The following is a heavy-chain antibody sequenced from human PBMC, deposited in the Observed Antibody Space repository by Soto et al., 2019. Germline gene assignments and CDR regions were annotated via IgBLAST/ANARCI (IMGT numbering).Heavy chain of an antibody. Sequence: QVQLQESGPGLVKPSQTLSLTCTVSGDSVSGGYYWSWVRQRPRKGVEWIGYVSPIGTPYYSPSLPSRVSISIDTSKNQLSLEVRSVTAADTAVYYCARYRGSYGMDVWGQGTTVTVSS. J-gene: IGHJ6*02. CDR3: ARYRGSYGMDV. CDR2: VSPIGTP. D-gene: IGHD3-16*02. V-gene: IGHV4-31*03. CDR1: GDSVSGGYY.